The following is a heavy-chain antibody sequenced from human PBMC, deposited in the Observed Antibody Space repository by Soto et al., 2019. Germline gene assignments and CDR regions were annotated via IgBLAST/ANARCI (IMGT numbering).Heavy chain of an antibody. CDR1: GFTFRNYN. D-gene: IGHD3-10*01. Sequence: EVQLVESGGGLVKAGGSLRLFCTACGFTFRNYNMNWVRQAPGKGLEWVSSISTGGAYMFYADSVNGRFTISRDNAQNSLFLQIDSPRADDTAVYYCARDVASPGGDYFYSWGQGTLVTVSS. J-gene: IGHJ4*02. CDR3: ARDVASPGGDYFYS. CDR2: ISTGGAYM. V-gene: IGHV3-21*06.